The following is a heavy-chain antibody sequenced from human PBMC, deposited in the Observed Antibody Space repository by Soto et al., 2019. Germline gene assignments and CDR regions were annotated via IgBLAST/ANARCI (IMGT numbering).Heavy chain of an antibody. CDR3: ASGEDEGYYYTGMDV. J-gene: IGHJ6*02. Sequence: VQLVESGGGVVQPGRSLRLSCAASRFTFSSYGMHWVRQAPGKGLQWVAVISYDGSKKYYADSVKGRFTISRDNSKNTLSLQMNSLRPEDTAVYYCASGEDEGYYYTGMDVWGQGTTVTVSS. V-gene: IGHV3-30*03. CDR2: ISYDGSKK. D-gene: IGHD4-17*01. CDR1: RFTFSSYG.